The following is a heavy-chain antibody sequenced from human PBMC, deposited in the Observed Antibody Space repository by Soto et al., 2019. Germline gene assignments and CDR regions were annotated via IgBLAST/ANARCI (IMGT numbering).Heavy chain of an antibody. CDR3: ARDNKGVAGDAFDI. CDR1: GGTFSSYT. J-gene: IGHJ3*02. D-gene: IGHD3-3*01. V-gene: IGHV1-69*08. Sequence: QVQLVQSGAEVKKPGSSVKVSCKASGGTFSSYTNSWVRQAPGQGLEWMGRIIPILGIANYAQKFQGRGTITADKSTSTAYMELRSLRSEHTAVYYCARDNKGVAGDAFDIWGQGTMVTVSS. CDR2: IIPILGIA.